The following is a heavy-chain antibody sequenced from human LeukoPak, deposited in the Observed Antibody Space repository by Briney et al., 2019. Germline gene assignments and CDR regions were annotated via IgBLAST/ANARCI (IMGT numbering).Heavy chain of an antibody. V-gene: IGHV1-46*01. CDR1: GYSFTTYY. CDR2: INPTGGST. Sequence: ASVKVSCKASGYSFTTYYMHWVRQAPGQGLEWMGIINPTGGSTIYAQKFQGRVTMTEDTSTDTAYMELSSLRSEDTAVYYCATLNGMSFDYWGQGTLVTVSS. CDR3: ATLNGMSFDY. D-gene: IGHD5/OR15-5a*01. J-gene: IGHJ4*02.